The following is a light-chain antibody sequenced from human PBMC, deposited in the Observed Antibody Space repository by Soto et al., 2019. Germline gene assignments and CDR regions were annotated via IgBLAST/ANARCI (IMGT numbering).Light chain of an antibody. V-gene: IGLV1-44*01. CDR1: SSNIGSNI. CDR2: SNN. J-gene: IGLJ1*01. CDR3: AAWDDSLNGYV. Sequence: QAVVTQPPSASGTPGQRVTISCSGSSSNIGSNIVNWYQQLPGTAPKLLIYSNNQRPSGVPDRFSGSKSGTSASLAISGLPSEDEADYYCAAWDDSLNGYVFGTGTKLTVL.